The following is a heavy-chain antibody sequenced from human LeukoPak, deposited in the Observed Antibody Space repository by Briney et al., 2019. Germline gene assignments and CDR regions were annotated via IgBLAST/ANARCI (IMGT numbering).Heavy chain of an antibody. D-gene: IGHD6-19*01. Sequence: GGSLRLSCAASGFTVSSNYMSWVRQAPGKGLEWVSVIYSGGSTYYADSVKGRFTISRDTSKNTLYLQMNSLRVDDTAVYYCARDLYSSAWYGIHWGQGTLVTVSS. CDR1: GFTVSSNY. J-gene: IGHJ4*02. V-gene: IGHV3-53*01. CDR2: IYSGGST. CDR3: ARDLYSSAWYGIH.